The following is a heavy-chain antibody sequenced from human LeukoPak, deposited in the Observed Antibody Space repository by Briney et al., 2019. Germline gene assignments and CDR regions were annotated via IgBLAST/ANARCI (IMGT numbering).Heavy chain of an antibody. CDR3: ANARDYDFWSGYSETLDY. CDR1: GFTFSSYA. CDR2: ISCSGGST. J-gene: IGHJ4*02. D-gene: IGHD3-3*01. V-gene: IGHV3-23*01. Sequence: PGGSLRLSCAASGFTFSSYAMSWVRQAPGKGLEWVLAISCSGGSTYYADSVKGRFTISRDNSKNTLYLQMNSLRAEDTAVYYCANARDYDFWSGYSETLDYWGQGTLVTVSS.